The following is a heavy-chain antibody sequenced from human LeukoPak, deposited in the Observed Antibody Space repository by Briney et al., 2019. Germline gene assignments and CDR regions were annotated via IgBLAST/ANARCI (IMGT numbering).Heavy chain of an antibody. CDR2: IIPIFGTT. V-gene: IGHV1-69*05. CDR1: GGTFRSYA. Sequence: SVKVSCKASGGTFRSYAISWVRQATGQGLEWMGRIIPIFGTTNYAQKFQGRVTITTDESTSTAYMELSSLRSEDTAVYYCASVTVTTWAPDGHMDVWGKGITVTVSS. J-gene: IGHJ6*03. D-gene: IGHD4-11*01. CDR3: ASVTVTTWAPDGHMDV.